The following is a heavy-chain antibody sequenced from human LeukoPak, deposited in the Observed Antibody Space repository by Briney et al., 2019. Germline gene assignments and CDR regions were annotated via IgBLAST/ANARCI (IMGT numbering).Heavy chain of an antibody. CDR3: ARVMVTIFGVPQFDY. D-gene: IGHD3-3*01. Sequence: SETLSLTCTVSGSSISSSSYYWGWIRQPPGKGLEWIGSIYYSGSTYYNPSLKSRVTISVDTSKNQFSLKLSSVTAADTAVYYCARVMVTIFGVPQFDYWGQGTLVTVSS. CDR1: GSSISSSSYY. J-gene: IGHJ4*02. CDR2: IYYSGST. V-gene: IGHV4-39*07.